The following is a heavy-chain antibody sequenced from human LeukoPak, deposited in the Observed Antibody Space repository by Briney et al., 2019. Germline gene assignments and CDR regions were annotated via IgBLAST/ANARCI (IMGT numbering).Heavy chain of an antibody. J-gene: IGHJ6*02. CDR3: ARIKGVGATPYYYGMDV. D-gene: IGHD1-26*01. V-gene: IGHV4-34*01. Sequence: PSETLSLTCAVYGGSFSGYYWSWIRQPPGKGLEWIGEINHSGSTNYNPSLKSRVTISVDTSKNQFSLKLSSVTAADTAVYYCARIKGVGATPYYYGMDVWGQGTTVTVSS. CDR1: GGSFSGYY. CDR2: INHSGST.